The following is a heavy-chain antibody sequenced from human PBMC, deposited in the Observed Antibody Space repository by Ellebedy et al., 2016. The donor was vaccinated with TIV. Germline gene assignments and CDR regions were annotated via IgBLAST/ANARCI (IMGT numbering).Heavy chain of an antibody. CDR3: ARDRYIKRIAWFDP. V-gene: IGHV1-18*04. CDR1: GYTFTSYG. D-gene: IGHD2-2*02. Sequence: AASVKVSCKASGYTFTSYGISWVRQAPGQGLEWMGWISGYNGNTNYAQKLQGRVTMTTDPSTSTAYMELRSLRSDDTAVYYCARDRYIKRIAWFDPWGQGTLVTVSS. J-gene: IGHJ5*02. CDR2: ISGYNGNT.